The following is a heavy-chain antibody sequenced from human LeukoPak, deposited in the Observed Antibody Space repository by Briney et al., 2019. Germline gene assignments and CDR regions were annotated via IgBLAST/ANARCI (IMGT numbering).Heavy chain of an antibody. V-gene: IGHV1-69*06. J-gene: IGHJ6*04. Sequence: GASVKVSCKASGGTFSSYAISWVRQAPGQGLEWMGGIIPIFGTANYAQKFQGRVTITADKSTSTAYMELSSLRSEDTAVYYCARWGANMVRGVISSYYGMDVWGKGTTVTVSS. CDR3: ARWGANMVRGVISSYYGMDV. CDR1: GGTFSSYA. D-gene: IGHD3-10*01. CDR2: IIPIFGTA.